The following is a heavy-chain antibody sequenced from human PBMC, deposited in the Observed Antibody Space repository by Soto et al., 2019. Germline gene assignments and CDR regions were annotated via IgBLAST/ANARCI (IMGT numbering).Heavy chain of an antibody. J-gene: IGHJ4*02. CDR3: AKERSSGWSFDY. CDR2: ISGSGDST. Sequence: GGSLRLSCAASGFTFSSCAMGWVRQAPGKGLEWVSGISGSGDSTYYADSVKGRFTVSRDNSKNTLYLQMNSLRAEDTAVFYCAKERSSGWSFDYWGQGTLVTVSS. D-gene: IGHD6-19*01. V-gene: IGHV3-23*01. CDR1: GFTFSSCA.